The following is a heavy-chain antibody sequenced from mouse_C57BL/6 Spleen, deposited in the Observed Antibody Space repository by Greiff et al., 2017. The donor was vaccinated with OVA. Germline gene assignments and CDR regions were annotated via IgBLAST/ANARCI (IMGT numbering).Heavy chain of an antibody. Sequence: EVNVVESGGDLVKPGGSLKLSCAASGFTFSSYGMSWVRQTPDKRLEWVATISSGGSYTYYPDSVKGRFTISRDNAKNTLYLQMSSLKSEDTAMYYCARQAYSNYSYAMDYWGQGTSVTVSS. D-gene: IGHD2-5*01. V-gene: IGHV5-6*01. CDR2: ISSGGSYT. CDR1: GFTFSSYG. J-gene: IGHJ4*01. CDR3: ARQAYSNYSYAMDY.